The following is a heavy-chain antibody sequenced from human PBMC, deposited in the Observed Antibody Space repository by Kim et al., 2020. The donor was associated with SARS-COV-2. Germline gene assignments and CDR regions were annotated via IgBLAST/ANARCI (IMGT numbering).Heavy chain of an antibody. CDR3: ARGNRWLANFDY. V-gene: IGHV4-59*09. Sequence: NNKPSLKSRVTISVDTSKNQFSLKLSSVTAADTAVYYCARGNRWLANFDYWGQGTLVTVSS. D-gene: IGHD6-19*01. J-gene: IGHJ4*02.